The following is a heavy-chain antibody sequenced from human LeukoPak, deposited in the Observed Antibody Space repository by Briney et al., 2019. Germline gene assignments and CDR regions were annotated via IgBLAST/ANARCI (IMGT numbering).Heavy chain of an antibody. CDR1: GFTFSSYA. D-gene: IGHD6-13*01. J-gene: IGHJ4*02. CDR3: AKALYSSSWYDAFDY. V-gene: IGHV3-23*01. Sequence: PGGSLRLSCAASGFTFSSYAMSWLRQAPGKGLEWVSAISGSGGSTYYADSVKGRFTISRDNSKNTLYLQMNSLRAEDTAVYYCAKALYSSSWYDAFDYWGQGTLVTVSS. CDR2: ISGSGGST.